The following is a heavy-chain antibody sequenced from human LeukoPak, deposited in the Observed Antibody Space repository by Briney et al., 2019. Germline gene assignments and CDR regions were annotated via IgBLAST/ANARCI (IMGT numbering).Heavy chain of an antibody. D-gene: IGHD3-22*01. CDR3: ARLLDNDISGDPDTFDV. J-gene: IGHJ3*01. CDR2: VSYTGRT. Sequence: SETLSLTCTVSGGSLSGHYWSWIRQPPGKRLEWIGYVSYTGRTKYNPSLQSRVTISIDTSKSQSSLKLTSVTSADTAVYSCARLLDNDISGDPDTFDVWGQGTTVIVSS. V-gene: IGHV4-59*11. CDR1: GGSLSGHY.